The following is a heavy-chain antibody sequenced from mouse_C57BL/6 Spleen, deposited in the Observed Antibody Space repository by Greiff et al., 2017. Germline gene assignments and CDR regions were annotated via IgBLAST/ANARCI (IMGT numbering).Heavy chain of an antibody. CDR1: GFNIKDYY. V-gene: IGHV14-4*01. CDR2: NDPENGDT. CDR3: TTKGFAY. J-gene: IGHJ3*01. Sequence: EVKLQESGAELVRPGASVKLSCTASGFNIKDYYMHWVKQRPEQGLEWIGWNDPENGDTEYASKFQGKATIAADTSSNTAYLQLSRLTSEDTAVYYCTTKGFAYWGQGTLVTVSA.